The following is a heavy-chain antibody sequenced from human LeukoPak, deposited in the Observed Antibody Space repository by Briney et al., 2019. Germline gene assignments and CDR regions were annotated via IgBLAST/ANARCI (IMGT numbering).Heavy chain of an antibody. J-gene: IGHJ4*02. CDR3: ARVDRRESVAGGAFVVY. D-gene: IGHD6-19*01. V-gene: IGHV3-11*01. Sequence: LSLTCTVSGGSISSGDYYWSWIRQAPGKGLEWVSYISSSGSTIYYADSVKGRFTISRDNAKNSLYLQMNSLRAEDTAVYYCARVDRRESVAGGAFVVYWGQGTLVTVSS. CDR1: GGSISSGDYY. CDR2: ISSSGSTI.